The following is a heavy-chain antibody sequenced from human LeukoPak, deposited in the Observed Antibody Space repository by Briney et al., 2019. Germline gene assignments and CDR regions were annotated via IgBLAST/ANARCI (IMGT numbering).Heavy chain of an antibody. V-gene: IGHV4-39*01. J-gene: IGHJ4*02. CDR3: ARHRWSSSWFDY. D-gene: IGHD6-13*01. Sequence: SETLSHTCTVSGGSISSSSYCWGWIRHPPGKGLEWIGSIYYSGGTYYNPSLKSRLTISVDTSKDQFSLKLSSVTTSDTAVYYCARHRWSSSWFDYWGQGTLVTVSS. CDR2: IYYSGGT. CDR1: GGSISSSSYC.